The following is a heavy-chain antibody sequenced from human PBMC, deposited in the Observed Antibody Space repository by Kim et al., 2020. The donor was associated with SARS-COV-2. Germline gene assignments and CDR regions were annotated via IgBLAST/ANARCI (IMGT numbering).Heavy chain of an antibody. CDR1: GFTFSSYN. D-gene: IGHD4-17*01. J-gene: IGHJ5*02. Sequence: GGSLRLSCAASGFTFSSYNMNWVRQAPGKGLEWVSSVSSRSAFIHYADSVKGRFTISRDNAKNSLYLQMNSLRAEDTAIYYCARVVSSDYYERDLESDVVTPFDPWGQGTLVTVSS. CDR2: VSSRSAFI. CDR3: ARVVSSDYYERDLESDVVTPFDP. V-gene: IGHV3-21*01.